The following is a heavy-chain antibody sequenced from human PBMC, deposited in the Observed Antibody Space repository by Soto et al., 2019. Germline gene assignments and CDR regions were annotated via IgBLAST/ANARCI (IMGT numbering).Heavy chain of an antibody. CDR2: VYYSGST. J-gene: IGHJ4*02. Sequence: SETLSLTCTVSGGAIGSHYWSWIRQSPGKGLEWIGYVYYSGSTNYNPSLKSRVTISVDASKNQFSLKLRSVTAADTAVYYCAASISIFGVVPFWGQGTLVTVSS. V-gene: IGHV4-59*11. CDR3: AASISIFGVVPF. D-gene: IGHD3-3*01. CDR1: GGAIGSHY.